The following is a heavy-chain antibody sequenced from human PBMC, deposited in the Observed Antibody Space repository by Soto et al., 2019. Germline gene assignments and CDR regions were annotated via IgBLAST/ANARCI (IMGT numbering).Heavy chain of an antibody. CDR1: GFTFSSYA. D-gene: IGHD2-15*01. CDR2: ISGSGGST. Sequence: EVQLLESGGGLVQPGGSLRLSCAASGFTFSSYAMSWVRQAPGKGLEWVSDISGSGGSTYYADSVKGRFTISRDNSKKTLHLQMNSLRAEDTGVYYCAKGGIVVVVESPLVDLLGQGTLVTVFS. CDR3: AKGGIVVVVESPLVDL. V-gene: IGHV3-23*01. J-gene: IGHJ5*02.